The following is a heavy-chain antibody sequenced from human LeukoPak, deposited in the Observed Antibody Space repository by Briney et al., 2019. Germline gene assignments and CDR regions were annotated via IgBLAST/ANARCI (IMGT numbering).Heavy chain of an antibody. D-gene: IGHD5-18*01. V-gene: IGHV3-48*01. J-gene: IGHJ4*02. CDR2: ISTSSSAM. Sequence: PGGSLRLSCAASGFTFSNYNMNWVRQAPGKGLEWVSYISTSSSAMHYADPVKGRFTISRDNAKNSLFLQMNSLRAEDTAVYYCARAYSGYTYGYHYWGQGTLVTVSS. CDR1: GFTFSNYN. CDR3: ARAYSGYTYGYHY.